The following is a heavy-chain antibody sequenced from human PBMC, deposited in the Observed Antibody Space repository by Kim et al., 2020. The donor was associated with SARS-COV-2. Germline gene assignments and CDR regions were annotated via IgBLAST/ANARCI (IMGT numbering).Heavy chain of an antibody. CDR2: INHSGST. D-gene: IGHD6-19*01. CDR1: GGSFSGYY. CDR3: ARGVTYSREAVAGVFDY. V-gene: IGHV4-34*01. Sequence: SETLSLTCAVYGGSFSGYYWSWIRQPPGKGLEWIGEINHSGSTNYNPSLKSRVTISVDTSKNQFSLKLSSVTAADTAVYYCARGVTYSREAVAGVFDYWGQGTLVTVSS. J-gene: IGHJ4*02.